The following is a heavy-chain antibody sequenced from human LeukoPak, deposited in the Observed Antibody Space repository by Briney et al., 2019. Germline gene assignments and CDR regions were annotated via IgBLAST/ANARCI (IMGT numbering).Heavy chain of an antibody. CDR3: AKDKTHYYGSGSYPDY. CDR1: GSTFDDYA. V-gene: IGHV3-9*01. J-gene: IGHJ4*02. D-gene: IGHD3-10*01. Sequence: GGSLRLSCAASGSTFDDYAMHWVRQAPGKGLEWVSGISWNSGSIGYADSVKGRFTISRDNAKNSLYLQMNSLRAEDTALYYCAKDKTHYYGSGSYPDYWGQGTLVTVSS. CDR2: ISWNSGSI.